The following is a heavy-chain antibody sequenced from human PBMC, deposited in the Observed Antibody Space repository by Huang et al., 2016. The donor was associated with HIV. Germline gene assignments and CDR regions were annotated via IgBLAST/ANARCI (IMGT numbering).Heavy chain of an antibody. CDR3: ARLTGYSTFDI. Sequence: QVQLQESGPGLVKPSQTLSLTCSFSGGSISSGNYYWIWIRQPAGKGLEWIGHIYTSGTTIYNSSLKSRVTISVATSKNQFSLKLSSVTAADTAVYYCARLTGYSTFDIWGHGTVVTVSS. CDR1: GGSISSGNYY. D-gene: IGHD3-9*01. CDR2: IYTSGTT. J-gene: IGHJ3*02. V-gene: IGHV4-61*09.